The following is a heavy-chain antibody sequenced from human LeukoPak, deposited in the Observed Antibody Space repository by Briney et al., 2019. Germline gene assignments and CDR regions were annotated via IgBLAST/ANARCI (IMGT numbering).Heavy chain of an antibody. D-gene: IGHD2-15*01. CDR1: GGSFSGYY. CDR2: INHSGST. Sequence: SETLSLTCAVYGGSFSGYYWSWIRQPPGKGLEWIGEINHSGSTNYNPSLKSRVTISVDTSKNQFSLKLSSVTAADTAVYYCARQNCSGGSCSNLDYWGQGTLVTVSS. J-gene: IGHJ4*02. CDR3: ARQNCSGGSCSNLDY. V-gene: IGHV4-34*01.